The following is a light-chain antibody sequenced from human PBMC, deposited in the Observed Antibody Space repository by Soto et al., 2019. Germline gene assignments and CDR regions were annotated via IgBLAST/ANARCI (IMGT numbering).Light chain of an antibody. CDR1: SSDIGGYNY. CDR3: SSYTSSSTLV. V-gene: IGLV2-14*01. Sequence: QSALTQPASVSGSPGQSITISCTGTSSDIGGYNYVSWYQQHPGKAPKRMIYEVTNRPSGVSSRFSGSKSGNTASLTISALQAEDEADYYCSSYTSSSTLVFGGGTKLTVL. J-gene: IGLJ3*02. CDR2: EVT.